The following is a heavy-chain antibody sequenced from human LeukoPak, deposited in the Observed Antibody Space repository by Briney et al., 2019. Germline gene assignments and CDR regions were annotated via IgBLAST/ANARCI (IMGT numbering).Heavy chain of an antibody. CDR1: GFTFSSYS. CDR2: ISSSSSYI. D-gene: IGHD5-18*01. J-gene: IGHJ6*02. CDR3: ARDPPSRGYSYGDGMDV. V-gene: IGHV3-21*01. Sequence: GGSLRLSCAASGFTFSSYSMNWVRQAPGKGLEWVSSISSSSSYIHYADSVKGRFTISRDNAKNSLYLQMNSLRAEDTAVYFCARDPPSRGYSYGDGMDVWGQGTTVTVSS.